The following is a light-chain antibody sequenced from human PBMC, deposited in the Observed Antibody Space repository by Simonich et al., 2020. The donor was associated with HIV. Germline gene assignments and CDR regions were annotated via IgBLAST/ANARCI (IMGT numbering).Light chain of an antibody. V-gene: IGKV4-1*01. CDR3: QQYYSTPRT. CDR2: WAS. J-gene: IGKJ1*01. Sequence: DIVMTQSPDSLAVSLGERATINCKSSQSVLHSSNTKNYLVWYQQKPGQPPKLLIYWASTRESGVPDRFSGSGSGTDFTLTISSLQAEDVAVYYCQQYYSTPRTFGQGTKVEIK. CDR1: QSVLHSSNTKNY.